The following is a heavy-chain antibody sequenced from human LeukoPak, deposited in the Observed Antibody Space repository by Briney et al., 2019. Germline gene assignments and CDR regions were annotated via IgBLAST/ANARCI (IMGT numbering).Heavy chain of an antibody. J-gene: IGHJ3*02. D-gene: IGHD3-9*01. Sequence: ASVTLSCTASGYTFTSYGISWMRLPPGQGLECMGWISAYNGNTNYAQKLQGRVTMTTDTSTSTAYMELRSLRSDDTAVYYCARVAPDYDILTNAFDIWGQGTMVTVSS. CDR3: ARVAPDYDILTNAFDI. CDR2: ISAYNGNT. CDR1: GYTFTSYG. V-gene: IGHV1-18*01.